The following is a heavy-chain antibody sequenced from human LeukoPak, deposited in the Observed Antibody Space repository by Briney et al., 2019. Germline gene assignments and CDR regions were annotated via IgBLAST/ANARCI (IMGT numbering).Heavy chain of an antibody. J-gene: IGHJ5*02. CDR1: GGSISSSSYY. V-gene: IGHV4-39*07. D-gene: IGHD1-20*01. Sequence: SETLSLTCTVSGGSISSSSYYWSWIRQPPGKGLEWIGEINHSGSTNYNPSLKSRVTISVDTSKNQFSLKLSSVTAADTAVYYCAIRITGTTTNWFDPWGQGTLVAVSS. CDR2: INHSGST. CDR3: AIRITGTTTNWFDP.